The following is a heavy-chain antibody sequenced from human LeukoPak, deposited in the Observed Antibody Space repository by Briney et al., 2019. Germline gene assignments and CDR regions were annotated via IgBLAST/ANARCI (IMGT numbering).Heavy chain of an antibody. CDR3: ARSITMVRGVITGDF. D-gene: IGHD3-10*01. CDR2: IYYSGST. CDR1: GGSISSYY. J-gene: IGHJ4*02. Sequence: SETLSLTCTVSGGSISSYYWGWIRQPPGKGLEWIGSIYYSGSTYYNPSLKSRVTISVDTSKNQFSLKLSSVTAADTAVYYCARSITMVRGVITGDFWGQGTLVTVSS. V-gene: IGHV4-39*01.